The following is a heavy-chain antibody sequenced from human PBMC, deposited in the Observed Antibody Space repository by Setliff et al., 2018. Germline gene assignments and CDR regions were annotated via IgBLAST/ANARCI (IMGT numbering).Heavy chain of an antibody. CDR1: GGSFSTYY. Sequence: SETLSLTCAVYGGSFSTYYWIWIRQPPGKGLEWIGSIYHSGSTYYNPSLKSRVTISVDTSKNQFSLKLSSVTAADTAVYYCARDSPLSIAAAGPPFDYWGQGTLVTVSS. V-gene: IGHV4-34*01. D-gene: IGHD6-13*01. CDR3: ARDSPLSIAAAGPPFDY. CDR2: IYHSGST. J-gene: IGHJ4*02.